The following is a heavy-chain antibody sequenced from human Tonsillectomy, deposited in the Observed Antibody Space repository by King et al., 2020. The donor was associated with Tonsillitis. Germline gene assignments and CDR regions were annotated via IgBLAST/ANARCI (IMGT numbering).Heavy chain of an antibody. Sequence: VQLVESGGGVVQPGRSRRLSCAASGFALSSYVLNWVRKAPGKGLEGVEFISYDGNHRTYADSVKGRFTISRDSSNNTLSLQMNSLRPEDTAVYYCARDYQQWLVRGLGFWGQGTLVTVSS. J-gene: IGHJ4*02. CDR3: ARDYQQWLVRGLGF. D-gene: IGHD6-19*01. CDR2: ISYDGNHR. CDR1: GFALSSYV. V-gene: IGHV3-30*16.